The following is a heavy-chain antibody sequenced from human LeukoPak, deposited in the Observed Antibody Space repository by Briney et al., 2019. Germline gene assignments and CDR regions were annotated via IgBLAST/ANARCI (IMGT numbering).Heavy chain of an antibody. V-gene: IGHV3-20*04. CDR3: ARRDIVVVPAAIFGAFDI. J-gene: IGHJ3*02. Sequence: GGSLRLSCEASGFNFDDYGMSWVRQAPGKGLEWVSGINWNGGSTGYADSVKGRFTISRDNAKNSLYLQMNSLRAEDTALYYCARRDIVVVPAAIFGAFDIWGQGTMVTVSS. CDR2: INWNGGST. CDR1: GFNFDDYG. D-gene: IGHD2-2*02.